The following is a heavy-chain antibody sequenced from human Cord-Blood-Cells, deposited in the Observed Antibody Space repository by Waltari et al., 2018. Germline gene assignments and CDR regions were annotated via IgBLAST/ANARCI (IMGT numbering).Heavy chain of an antibody. CDR1: GFTFSSYG. CDR2: ISYDGSNK. Sequence: QVQLVESGGGVVQPGRSLRLSCAASGFTFSSYGMHWVRQAPGKGLECVAVISYDGSNKYYADSVKGRFTISRDNAKNTLYLQMNSRRAEDTAVYCCAKVPYSGYDLADYWGQGTLVTVSS. J-gene: IGHJ4*02. V-gene: IGHV3-30*18. CDR3: AKVPYSGYDLADY. D-gene: IGHD5-12*01.